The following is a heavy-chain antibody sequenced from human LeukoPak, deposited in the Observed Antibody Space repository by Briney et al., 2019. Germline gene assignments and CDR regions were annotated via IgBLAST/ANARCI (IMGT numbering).Heavy chain of an antibody. CDR3: ARDVSGGGVGNADY. CDR1: GFSFSSYA. Sequence: TGGSLRLSCAASGFSFSSYAMSWVRQAPGKGLEWVSAITGSGGSTYYADSVKGRFTISRDNSKNTLSLQMNSLRAEDTAVYYCARDVSGGGVGNADYWGQGTLVTVSS. V-gene: IGHV3-23*01. CDR2: ITGSGGST. D-gene: IGHD3-16*01. J-gene: IGHJ4*02.